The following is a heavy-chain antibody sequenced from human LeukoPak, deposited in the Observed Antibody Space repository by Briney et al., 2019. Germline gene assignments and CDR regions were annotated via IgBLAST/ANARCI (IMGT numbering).Heavy chain of an antibody. J-gene: IGHJ3*02. CDR2: ISPSTGSS. CDR3: AREANYFGSGNDAFDI. D-gene: IGHD3-10*01. Sequence: ASVKVSCKASGYTFTFHYMHWVRQAPGQGLEWMGIISPSTGSSSSTQKFQDRVTLTTDTSTSTVYMELSSLRSDDTAVYFCAREANYFGSGNDAFDIWGQGTMVTVSS. CDR1: GYTFTFHY. V-gene: IGHV1-46*01.